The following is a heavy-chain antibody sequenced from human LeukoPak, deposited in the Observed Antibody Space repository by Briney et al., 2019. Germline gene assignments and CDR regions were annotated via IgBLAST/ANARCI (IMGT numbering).Heavy chain of an antibody. D-gene: IGHD6-6*01. CDR1: GGSISGSNYY. CDR2: IYYSGST. CDR3: ARALLPYSSSSLGY. V-gene: IGHV4-39*07. J-gene: IGHJ4*02. Sequence: SETLSLTCTVSGGSISGSNYYWGWIRQPPGKGLEWIGSIYYSGSTYYNPSLKSRVTISVDTSKNQFSLKLSSVTAADTAVYYCARALLPYSSSSLGYWGQGTLVTVSS.